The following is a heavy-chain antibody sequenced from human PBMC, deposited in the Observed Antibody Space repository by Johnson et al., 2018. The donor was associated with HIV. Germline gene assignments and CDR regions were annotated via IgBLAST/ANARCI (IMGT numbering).Heavy chain of an antibody. Sequence: VQLVESGGGLVQPGGSLRLSCAASGFTFSNYAMNWVRQAPGKGLEWVSGISWNSGNIGYADSVKGRFTISRDNAKNSLYLQLNSLRAEDTALYYCAKEFSVGVSMTFDIWCQGTMVTVSS. V-gene: IGHV3-9*01. D-gene: IGHD3-10*01. CDR2: ISWNSGNI. CDR1: GFTFSNYA. CDR3: AKEFSVGVSMTFDI. J-gene: IGHJ3*02.